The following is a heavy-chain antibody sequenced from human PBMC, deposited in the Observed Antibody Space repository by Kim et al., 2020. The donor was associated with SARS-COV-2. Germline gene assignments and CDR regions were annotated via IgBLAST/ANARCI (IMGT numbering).Heavy chain of an antibody. D-gene: IGHD3-22*01. J-gene: IGHJ5*02. CDR2: FDPEDGET. CDR3: ATASPGGYYYDSSGPNPNWFDP. V-gene: IGHV1-24*01. Sequence: ASVKVSCKVSGYTPTELSMHWVRQAPGKGLEWMGGFDPEDGETIYAQKFQGRVTMTEDTSTDTAYMELSSLRSEDTAVYYCATASPGGYYYDSSGPNPNWFDPWGQGTLVTVSS. CDR1: GYTPTELS.